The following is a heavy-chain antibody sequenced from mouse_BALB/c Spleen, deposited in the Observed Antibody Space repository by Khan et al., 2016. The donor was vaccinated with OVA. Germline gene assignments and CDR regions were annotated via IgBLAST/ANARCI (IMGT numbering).Heavy chain of an antibody. CDR1: GFSITSDYS. D-gene: IGHD2-14*01. Sequence: EVELVESGPGLVKPSQSLSLTCTVTGFSITSDYSWNWIRQFPGNRLEWMGYISYSGTNSYTTSLKSRISITRDTSKNQFFLQLNSVTAEDTATYYCASVRGYWGQGTLVTVSA. CDR3: ASVRGY. CDR2: ISYSGTN. J-gene: IGHJ3*02. V-gene: IGHV3-2*02.